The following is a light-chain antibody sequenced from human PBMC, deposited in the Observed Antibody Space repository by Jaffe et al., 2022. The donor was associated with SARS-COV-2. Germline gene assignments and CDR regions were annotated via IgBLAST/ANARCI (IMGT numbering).Light chain of an antibody. J-gene: IGKJ4*01. CDR3: QKYNSAPLT. V-gene: IGKV1-27*01. CDR2: AAS. CDR1: QGIGNY. Sequence: DIQMTQSPSSLSASVGDRVTISCRASQGIGNYVAWYQQKPGKVPKLLIYAASTLQSGVPSRFSGSRSGTDFTLTISSLQPEDVASYYCQKYNSAPLTFGGGTKVEIK.